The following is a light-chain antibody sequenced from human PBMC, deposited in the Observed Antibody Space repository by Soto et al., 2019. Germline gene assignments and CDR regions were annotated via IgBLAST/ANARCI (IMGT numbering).Light chain of an antibody. CDR2: GAS. J-gene: IGKJ1*01. V-gene: IGKV3-15*01. CDR1: QSINSN. CDR3: QQYNNWWT. Sequence: VMTQSPDTLSVSPGERATLSCTASQSINSNLAWYQQRPGQAPRLLIYGASTRATGIPARFSGSGSGTEFTLTISSLQSEDFAVYYCQQYNNWWTFGQGTKVDI.